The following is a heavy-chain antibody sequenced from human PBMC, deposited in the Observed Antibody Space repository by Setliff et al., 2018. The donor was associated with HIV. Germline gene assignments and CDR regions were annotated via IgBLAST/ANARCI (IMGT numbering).Heavy chain of an antibody. CDR1: GGSISSGGYY. Sequence: SETLSLTCTVSGGSISSGGYYWTWIRQHPGKGLEWIGYIYYSGSTYYNPSLKSRVTISVDTSKNQFSLKLSSVTAADTALFYCARGGRKDLADNWGQGTLVTVSS. J-gene: IGHJ4*02. V-gene: IGHV4-31*03. D-gene: IGHD3-16*01. CDR3: ARGGRKDLADN. CDR2: IYYSGST.